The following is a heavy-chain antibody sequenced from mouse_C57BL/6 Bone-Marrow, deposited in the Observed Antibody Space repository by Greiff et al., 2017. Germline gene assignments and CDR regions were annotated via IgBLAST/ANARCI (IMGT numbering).Heavy chain of an antibody. Sequence: VQRVESGAELARPGASVKLSCKASGYTFTSYGISWVKQRTGQGLEWIGEIYPRSGNTYYNEKFKGKATLTADESSSTAYMELRSLTSEDSAVYFCARARYWYFDVWGTGTTVTVSS. CDR1: GYTFTSYG. J-gene: IGHJ1*03. CDR3: ARARYWYFDV. V-gene: IGHV1-81*01. CDR2: IYPRSGNT.